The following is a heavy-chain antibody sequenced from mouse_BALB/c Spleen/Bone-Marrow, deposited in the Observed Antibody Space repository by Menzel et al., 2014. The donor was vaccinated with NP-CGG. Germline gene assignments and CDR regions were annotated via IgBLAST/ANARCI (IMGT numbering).Heavy chain of an antibody. V-gene: IGHV1S56*01. CDR3: ARWLLPYYAMDY. CDR1: GYTFTNYY. CDR2: IYPVNVHA. J-gene: IGHJ4*01. Sequence: VQLQQSGPELVKPGASVRISCMASGYTFTNYYIHWVKQRPGQGLEWIGWIYPVNVHANFNEKFRGKATLTADKSSSTAYMQLSSLTSEDSAVYFCARWLLPYYAMDYWGQGTSVTVSS. D-gene: IGHD2-3*01.